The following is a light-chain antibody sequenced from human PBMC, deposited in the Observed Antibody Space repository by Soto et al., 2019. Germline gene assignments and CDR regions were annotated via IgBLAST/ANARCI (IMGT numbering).Light chain of an antibody. J-gene: IGKJ1*01. CDR1: QDINKW. Sequence: DIQMTQSPSSVSASVGDRVTITCRASQDINKWLAWYQQKPGLAPNLVIYTASRLHGGGPSRFSGSASGTDFTLTISSLQPEDVATYYCQQDFISPLTVGQGTKVDIK. V-gene: IGKV1-12*01. CDR3: QQDFISPLT. CDR2: TAS.